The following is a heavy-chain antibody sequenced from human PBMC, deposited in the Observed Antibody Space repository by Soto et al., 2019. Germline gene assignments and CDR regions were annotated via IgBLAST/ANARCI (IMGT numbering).Heavy chain of an antibody. CDR3: ARHSGPSGSPSPVGY. J-gene: IGHJ4*01. D-gene: IGHD2-15*01. V-gene: IGHV5-10-1*01. CDR1: GYGFTSDW. CDR2: IDPSDSYT. Sequence: GESLKISWKGSGYGFTSDWITGGRQMPGKGLEWMGTIDPSDSYTSYSPSFQGHVTVSADKSISTAYLQWSSLKASDTAMYFCARHSGPSGSPSPVGYWGQGTLVTVSS.